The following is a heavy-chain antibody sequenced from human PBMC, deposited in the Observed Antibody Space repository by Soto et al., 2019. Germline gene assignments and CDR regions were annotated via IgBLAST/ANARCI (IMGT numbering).Heavy chain of an antibody. CDR2: IYNGGRT. CDR3: ARQLCTRTSCYCDY. D-gene: IGHD2-2*01. J-gene: IGHJ4*02. V-gene: IGHV4-39*01. Sequence: SETLSLTCTVSGVSMSSSTYYWGWIRQPPGKGLEWIGTIYNGGRTYYNPSLKSRVTISIDASESQFSLKLTSVTAADTALYYCARQLCTRTSCYCDYWGQGTLVTVSS. CDR1: GVSMSSSTYY.